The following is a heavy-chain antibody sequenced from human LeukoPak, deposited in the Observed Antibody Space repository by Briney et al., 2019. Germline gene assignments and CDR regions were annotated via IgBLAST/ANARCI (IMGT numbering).Heavy chain of an antibody. CDR2: TYYRPQWHN. J-gene: IGHJ3*01. CDR3: ASGYAFDV. CDR1: GDSVSNNNGA. Sequence: SRTLSLTCAISGDSVSNNNGAWNWIRQSPSRGLEWLGRTYYRPQWHNDYARSVMSRISVDPDTSKNQFSLHLSSVTPDDTAVYYCASGYAFDVWGRGTMVTVSS. V-gene: IGHV6-1*01.